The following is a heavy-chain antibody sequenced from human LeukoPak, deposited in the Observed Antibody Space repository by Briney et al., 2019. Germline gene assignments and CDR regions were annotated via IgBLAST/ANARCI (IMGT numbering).Heavy chain of an antibody. CDR2: IRYDGSNK. CDR1: GFTFISYG. Sequence: GGCLRLSCAASGFTFISYGMHWVRQAPGKGLEWVAFIRYDGSNKYYADSVKGRFTISRDNSKNTLYLQMNSLRAEDTAVYYCAKVAGDYYYDSSGYYPDAFDIWGQGTMVTVSS. V-gene: IGHV3-30*02. J-gene: IGHJ3*02. CDR3: AKVAGDYYYDSSGYYPDAFDI. D-gene: IGHD3-22*01.